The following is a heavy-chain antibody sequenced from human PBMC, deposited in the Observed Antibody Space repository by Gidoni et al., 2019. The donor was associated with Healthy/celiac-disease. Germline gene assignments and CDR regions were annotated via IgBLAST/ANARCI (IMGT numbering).Heavy chain of an antibody. D-gene: IGHD6-6*01. CDR2: ISYDGSNK. CDR3: ARDVFGSSPAALFDY. V-gene: IGHV3-30-3*01. Sequence: QVQLVESGGGVVQPGRSRRLSCAAPGFTFSSYAMHWVRQAPGKGLGWVAVISYDGSNKYYADSVKGRFTISRDNSKNTLYLQMNSLRAEDTAVYYCARDVFGSSPAALFDYWGQGTLVTVSS. CDR1: GFTFSSYA. J-gene: IGHJ4*02.